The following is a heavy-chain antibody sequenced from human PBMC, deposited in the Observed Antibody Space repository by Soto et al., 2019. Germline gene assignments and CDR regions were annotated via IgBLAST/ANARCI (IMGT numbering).Heavy chain of an antibody. CDR2: IYYSGTT. CDR3: ARSQRGRTAFTFDY. CDR1: GDSVINDNYY. V-gene: IGHV4-61*01. J-gene: IGHJ4*02. D-gene: IGHD3-16*01. Sequence: SETLSLTCAVSGDSVINDNYYWSWIRQPPGKGLEWIGYIYYSGTTNYNSYLKSRLSLSVDMSKNQFSLKLASVTAADTAVYFCARSQRGRTAFTFDYWGQGALVTVSS.